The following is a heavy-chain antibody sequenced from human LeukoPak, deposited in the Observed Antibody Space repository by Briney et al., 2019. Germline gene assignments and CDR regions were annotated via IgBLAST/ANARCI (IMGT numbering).Heavy chain of an antibody. CDR2: INAGNGNT. V-gene: IGHV1-3*01. J-gene: IGHJ4*02. D-gene: IGHD6-19*01. CDR3: ARASGLAVAGTGY. CDR1: GYTFTTYT. Sequence: ASVKVSCKASGYTFTTYTMHWVRQAPGHRLEWMGWINAGNGNTKYSQKFQGRITLTRDTSASTAYMELSSLRSEDTAVYYCARASGLAVAGTGYWGQGTLVTVSP.